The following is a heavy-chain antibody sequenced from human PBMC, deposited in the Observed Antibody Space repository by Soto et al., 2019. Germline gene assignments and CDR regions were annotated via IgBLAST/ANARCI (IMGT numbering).Heavy chain of an antibody. J-gene: IGHJ4*02. V-gene: IGHV3-74*01. CDR2: INTDGSFA. CDR3: AGGIGGWPC. Sequence: EVQLVESGGGLVQPGGSLRLSCAASGFTFSGSWMHWVRQTPGKGLVWVSHINTDGSFANYADSVQGRFTISRDNAKSTLYLQMSGLRADDTAVYFCAGGIGGWPCWGQGTLVTVSS. CDR1: GFTFSGSW. D-gene: IGHD6-19*01.